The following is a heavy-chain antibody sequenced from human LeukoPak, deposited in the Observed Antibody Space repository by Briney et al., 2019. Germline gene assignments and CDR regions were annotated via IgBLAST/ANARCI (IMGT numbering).Heavy chain of an antibody. V-gene: IGHV3-66*04. D-gene: IGHD5-18*01. CDR3: ATRGYNYGYDASDI. CDR2: IYSGGST. J-gene: IGHJ3*02. Sequence: GGSLRLSCAASGFTVSSNYMSWVRQAPGKGLEWVSVIYSGGSTYYADSVKGRFTISRDNSKNTLYLQMNSLRAEDTAVYHCATRGYNYGYDASDIWGQGTMVTVSS. CDR1: GFTVSSNY.